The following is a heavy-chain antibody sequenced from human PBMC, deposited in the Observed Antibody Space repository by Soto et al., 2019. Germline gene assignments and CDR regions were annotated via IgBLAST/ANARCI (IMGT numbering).Heavy chain of an antibody. CDR1: GFTVSSNY. CDR2: IFSGGST. V-gene: IGHV3-53*04. J-gene: IGHJ6*03. D-gene: IGHD3-16*01. Sequence: GGSLRLSCAASGFTVSSNYMSWVRQAPGKGLEWVSVIFSGGSTYYADSVKGRFPISRHNSKNTLYLQMNSLRAEDTAVYYCARGWGERRHYYYYYYMDVWGKGTTVTVSS. CDR3: ARGWGERRHYYYYYYMDV.